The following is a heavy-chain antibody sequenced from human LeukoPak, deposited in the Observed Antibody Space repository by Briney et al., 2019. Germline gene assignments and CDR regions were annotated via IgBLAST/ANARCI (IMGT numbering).Heavy chain of an antibody. J-gene: IGHJ6*02. D-gene: IGHD6-19*01. Sequence: ASVKVSCRASGYTFTSYGIGWVRQAPGQGLVWMGWISAYNGNTNYAQKLQGRVTMTTDTSTSTAYMELRSLRSDDTAVYYCARGSGWYSYYYGMDVWGQGTTVTVSS. CDR2: ISAYNGNT. CDR3: ARGSGWYSYYYGMDV. CDR1: GYTFTSYG. V-gene: IGHV1-18*01.